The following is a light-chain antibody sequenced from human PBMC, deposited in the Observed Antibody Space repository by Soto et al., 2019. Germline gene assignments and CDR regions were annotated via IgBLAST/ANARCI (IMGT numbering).Light chain of an antibody. CDR1: SADIGLYNF. CDR3: SSYTSDSTHV. Sequence: QSALTQPASVSASPGQSITISCTGTSADIGLYNFVSWYQQHPGKAPKLLIHEVTIRPSGVSNRFSGSKSGNTASLSISGLQAEDEADYYCSSYTSDSTHVFGTGTQVTVL. CDR2: EVT. V-gene: IGLV2-14*01. J-gene: IGLJ1*01.